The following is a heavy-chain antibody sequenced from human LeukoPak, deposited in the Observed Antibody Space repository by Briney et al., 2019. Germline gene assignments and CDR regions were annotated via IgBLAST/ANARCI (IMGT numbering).Heavy chain of an antibody. CDR1: GFTFSSYS. J-gene: IGHJ4*02. D-gene: IGHD3-10*01. CDR3: ARGPYGSGSYYADY. Sequence: PGRSLRLSCAASGFTFSSYSMNWVRQAPGKGLEWVSSISSSSSYIYYADSMKGRFTISRDNAKNSLYLQMNSLRVEDTAVYYCARGPYGSGSYYADYWGRGTLVTVSS. CDR2: ISSSSSYI. V-gene: IGHV3-21*01.